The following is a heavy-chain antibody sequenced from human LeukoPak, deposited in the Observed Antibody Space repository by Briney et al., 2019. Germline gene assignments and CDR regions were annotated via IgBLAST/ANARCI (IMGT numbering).Heavy chain of an antibody. CDR1: GFTFSSYS. CDR2: ISSSSRYI. V-gene: IGHV3-21*01. CDR3: ARGGSDILTEHDY. D-gene: IGHD3-9*01. Sequence: KAGGSLTLSCAASGFTFSSYSMNWVRQAPGKGLEWVSSISSSSRYIYYADSVKGRFTIPRDNAKNSLYLQMNSLRAEDTAVYYCARGGSDILTEHDYWGQ. J-gene: IGHJ4*02.